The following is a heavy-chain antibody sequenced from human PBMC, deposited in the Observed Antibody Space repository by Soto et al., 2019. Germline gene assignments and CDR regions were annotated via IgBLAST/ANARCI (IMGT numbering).Heavy chain of an antibody. CDR1: GFTFSIYA. V-gene: IGHV3-23*01. Sequence: GSLGLACSDPGFTFSIYALNWVRQAPGKGLEWVSVISSAVNTYYADSVKGRFTISRDNSKNTLSLKMNSMRAEDTAVYYCMKQVRDGTLYTSYFASWAQGPL. CDR2: ISSAVNT. D-gene: IGHD2-8*01. J-gene: IGHJ4*02. CDR3: MKQVRDGTLYTSYFAS.